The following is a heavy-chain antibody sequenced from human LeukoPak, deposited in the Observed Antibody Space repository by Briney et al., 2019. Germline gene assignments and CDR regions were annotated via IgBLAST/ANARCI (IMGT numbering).Heavy chain of an antibody. CDR1: GGTFSSYA. CDR3: ARGNGYNNDAFDI. J-gene: IGHJ3*02. D-gene: IGHD5-24*01. Sequence: ASVKVSCKASGGTFSSYAISWVRQAPGQGLEWMGWINPNSGGTNYAQKFQGWVTMTRDTSISTAYMELNRLRSDDTAVYYCARGNGYNNDAFDIWGQGTMVTVSS. V-gene: IGHV1-2*04. CDR2: INPNSGGT.